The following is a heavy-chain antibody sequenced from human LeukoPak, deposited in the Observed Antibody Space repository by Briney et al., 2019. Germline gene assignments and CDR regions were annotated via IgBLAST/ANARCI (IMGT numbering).Heavy chain of an antibody. CDR2: IRYDGSNK. J-gene: IGHJ4*02. CDR1: GFTFSSYG. V-gene: IGHV3-30*02. CDR3: AKIIVVVPAATDFLDY. D-gene: IGHD2-2*01. Sequence: PGGSLRLSCAASGFTFSSYGMHWVRQAPGKGLEWVAFIRYDGSNKYYADSVKGRFTNSRDNSKNTLYLQMNSLRAEDTAVYYCAKIIVVVPAATDFLDYWGQGTLVTVSS.